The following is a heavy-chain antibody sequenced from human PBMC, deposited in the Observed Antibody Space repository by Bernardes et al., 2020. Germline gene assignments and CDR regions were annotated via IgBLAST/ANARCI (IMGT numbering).Heavy chain of an antibody. CDR1: GGSVSSVSYY. V-gene: IGHV4-61*01. D-gene: IGHD2-2*01. CDR3: ARGREDIVVVPAAKTYYYYGMDV. Sequence: SETLSLTCTVSGGSVSSVSYYWSWLLQPPGKGLEWIGYIYYSGSTNYNPSLKSRVTISVDTSKNQFSLKLSSVTAADTAVYYCARGREDIVVVPAAKTYYYYGMDVWGKGTTVTVSS. J-gene: IGHJ6*04. CDR2: IYYSGST.